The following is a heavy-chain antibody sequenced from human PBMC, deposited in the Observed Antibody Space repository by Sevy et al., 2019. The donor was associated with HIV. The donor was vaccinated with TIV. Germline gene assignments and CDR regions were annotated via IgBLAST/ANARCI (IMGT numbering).Heavy chain of an antibody. CDR2: ISSSSSYI. Sequence: GGSLRLSCAASGFTFSSYSMNWVRQAPGKGLEWVSSISSSSSYIYYADSVKGRFTISRDNAKNSLYLQMNSLRAEDTAVYYCAGAGRRVGATDGGFDYWGQGTLVTVSS. CDR3: AGAGRRVGATDGGFDY. J-gene: IGHJ4*02. V-gene: IGHV3-21*01. D-gene: IGHD1-26*01. CDR1: GFTFSSYS.